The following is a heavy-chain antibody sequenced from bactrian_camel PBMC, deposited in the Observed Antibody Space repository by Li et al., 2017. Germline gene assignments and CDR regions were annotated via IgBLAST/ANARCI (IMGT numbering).Heavy chain of an antibody. Sequence: VQLVESGGGSVQSGGSLRLSCAASGFTFGDYDMSWVRQAPGMGLEWVSNINSGGGSTYYVDSVKGRFTISRDNAKNTLYLQMNSLTSEDTALYYCVTGKTVDYAIAPFGYWGQGTQVTVS. V-gene: IGHV3S40*01. J-gene: IGHJ6*01. CDR2: INSGGGST. D-gene: IGHD4*01. CDR1: GFTFGDYD. CDR3: VTGKTVDYAIAPFGY.